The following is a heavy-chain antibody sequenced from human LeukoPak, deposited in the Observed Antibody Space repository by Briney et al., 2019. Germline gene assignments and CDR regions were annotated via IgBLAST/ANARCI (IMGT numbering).Heavy chain of an antibody. CDR3: ARTSPRAATFDY. D-gene: IGHD2-15*01. Sequence: SETLSLTCAVSGGVISSYYWSWIRQPAGKGLEWIGRIYTSGTTNYNPSLKSRVTMSVDTSKNQFSLNLNSVTAADTAVYYCARTSPRAATFDYWGQGTLVTVSS. CDR2: IYTSGTT. J-gene: IGHJ4*02. V-gene: IGHV4-4*07. CDR1: GGVISSYY.